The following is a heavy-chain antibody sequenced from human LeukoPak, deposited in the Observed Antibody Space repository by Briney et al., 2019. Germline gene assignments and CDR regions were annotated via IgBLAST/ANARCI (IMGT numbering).Heavy chain of an antibody. V-gene: IGHV3-48*01. CDR1: GFIFSQYS. J-gene: IGHJ4*02. CDR3: ARDAGNSAYGCDV. CDR2: IRYTSET. D-gene: IGHD5-12*01. Sequence: GGSLRLSCAASGFIFSQYSMNWVRQAPGKGLEWVSHIRYTSETFYADSEKGRFTISRDVARNSLYLQMNNLRVEDTAIYFCARDAGNSAYGCDVWGQGTLVTVSS.